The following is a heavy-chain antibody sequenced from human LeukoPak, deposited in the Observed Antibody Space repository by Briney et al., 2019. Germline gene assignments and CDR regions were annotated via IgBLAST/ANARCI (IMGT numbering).Heavy chain of an antibody. CDR2: INANSGGT. D-gene: IGHD5-18*01. V-gene: IGHV1-2*02. Sequence: ASVKVSCKASGYTFTGYYMHWVRQAPGQGLEWMGWINANSGGTNYAQRFQGRVTLTRDSSISTAYMDLSSLKSDDTAVYYCAREGLANHGYRDAFDIWGQGTMVTVSS. J-gene: IGHJ3*02. CDR3: AREGLANHGYRDAFDI. CDR1: GYTFTGYY.